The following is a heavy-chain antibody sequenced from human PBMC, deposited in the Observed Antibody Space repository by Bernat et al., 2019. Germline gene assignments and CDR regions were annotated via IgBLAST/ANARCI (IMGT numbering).Heavy chain of an antibody. CDR1: GFSFTIYA. Sequence: EVQLVESGGGVVQPGGSLRLSCAASGFSFTIYAMTWVRQAPGKGLEWVSSISGSGGPTYYADSVKGRFTISRDDSKNTVYLQMNSLRAEDTAIYYCAKALRDNWGDGMDVWGQGTMVTVSS. CDR2: ISGSGGPT. V-gene: IGHV3-23*04. CDR3: AKALRDNWGDGMDV. J-gene: IGHJ6*02. D-gene: IGHD7-27*01.